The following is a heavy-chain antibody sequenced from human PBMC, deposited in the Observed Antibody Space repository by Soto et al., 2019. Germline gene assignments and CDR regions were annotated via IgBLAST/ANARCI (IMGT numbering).Heavy chain of an antibody. CDR3: ARGYCTTTICDPWFDP. CDR2: IYPGDSDT. V-gene: IGHV5-51*01. J-gene: IGHJ5*02. CDR1: GYSFTSYW. D-gene: IGHD2-2*01. Sequence: RGESLKIPCTGVGYSFTSYWIGWVRQMPGKGLEWMGIIYPGDSDTRYSPSFQGQVTISADKSITTAYLQWSSLKASDTAMYYCARGYCTTTICDPWFDPWGQGTLVTVSS.